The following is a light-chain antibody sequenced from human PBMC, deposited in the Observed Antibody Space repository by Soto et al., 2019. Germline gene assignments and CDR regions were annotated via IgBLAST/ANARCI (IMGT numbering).Light chain of an antibody. CDR2: GAS. CDR1: QSVSSSY. V-gene: IGKV3-20*01. Sequence: EIVLTQSPGTLSLSPGERATLSCRASQSVSSSYLAWYQQKPGQAPRLLIYGASSRATGIPDRFSGSGYGKDFTLTISRLETEDFAVYYCQQYGSSPRTFGQGTKVEIK. J-gene: IGKJ1*01. CDR3: QQYGSSPRT.